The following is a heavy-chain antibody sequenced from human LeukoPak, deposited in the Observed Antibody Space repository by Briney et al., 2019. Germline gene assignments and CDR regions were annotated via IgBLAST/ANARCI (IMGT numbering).Heavy chain of an antibody. J-gene: IGHJ5*02. D-gene: IGHD4-11*01. CDR1: GYW. CDR3: ASLGDYSNAHWFDP. Sequence: QPGGSLRLSCAASGYWMHWVRQAPGKGLVWVSRINSDGSSTNYADSVKGRFTISRDNAENTLYLQMNSLRAEDTAVYYCASLGDYSNAHWFDPWGQGTLVTVSS. V-gene: IGHV3-74*01. CDR2: INSDGSST.